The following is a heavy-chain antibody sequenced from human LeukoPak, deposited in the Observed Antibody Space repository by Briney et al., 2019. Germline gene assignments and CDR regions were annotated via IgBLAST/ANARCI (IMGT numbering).Heavy chain of an antibody. J-gene: IGHJ3*02. D-gene: IGHD2-15*01. CDR3: ETASYCSGGSCYFGGAFDI. CDR1: GFTFSSYG. V-gene: IGHV3-30*02. CDR2: IRYDGSNK. Sequence: GGSLRLSCAASGFTFSSYGMHWVRQAPGKGLEWVAFIRYDGSNKYYADSVKGRFTISRDNSKNTLYLQMNSLRAEDTAVYYCETASYCSGGSCYFGGAFDIWGQGTMVTVSS.